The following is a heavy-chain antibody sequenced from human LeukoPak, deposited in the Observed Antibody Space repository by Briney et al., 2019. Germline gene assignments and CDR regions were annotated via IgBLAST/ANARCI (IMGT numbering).Heavy chain of an antibody. J-gene: IGHJ4*02. CDR2: INRDGGGT. Sequence: GGSLRLSCAASRFTFSDYWMHWVRQAPGKGLVWVSRINRDGGGTTYADSVKGRFTISRDNAKNTLYLQMNSLRAEDTAVYFCARVAYGDYGVLDYWGQGTLVTVSS. CDR1: RFTFSDYW. D-gene: IGHD4-17*01. CDR3: ARVAYGDYGVLDY. V-gene: IGHV3-74*01.